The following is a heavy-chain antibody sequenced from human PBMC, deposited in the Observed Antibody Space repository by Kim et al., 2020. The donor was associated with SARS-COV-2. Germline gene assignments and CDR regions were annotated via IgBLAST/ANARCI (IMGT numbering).Heavy chain of an antibody. J-gene: IGHJ6*02. CDR2: ISSSSSYI. V-gene: IGHV3-21*04. Sequence: GGSLRLSCAASGFTFSSYSMNWVRQAPGKGLEWVSSISSSSSYIYYADSVKGRFTISRDNAKNSLYLQMNSLRAEDTAVYYCVRSLRGGDYVDYYGMDVWGQGTTVTVSS. CDR1: GFTFSSYS. CDR3: VRSLRGGDYVDYYGMDV. D-gene: IGHD4-17*01.